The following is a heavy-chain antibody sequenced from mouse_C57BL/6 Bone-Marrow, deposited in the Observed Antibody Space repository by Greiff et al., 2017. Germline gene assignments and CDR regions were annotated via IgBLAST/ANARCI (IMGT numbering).Heavy chain of an antibody. CDR1: GYTFTSYG. V-gene: IGHV1-81*01. CDR2: FHPRNGNT. CDR3: ARIILLFYWFAY. D-gene: IGHD1-1*01. J-gene: IGHJ3*01. Sequence: VQLQQSGAELARPGASVKLSCKASGYTFTSYGISWVKQRTGQSLEWIGKFHPRNGNTYYNEKFKGKATLTADKSSSTAYMELRRLTSEDSAVYFCARIILLFYWFAYWGQGTLVTVSA.